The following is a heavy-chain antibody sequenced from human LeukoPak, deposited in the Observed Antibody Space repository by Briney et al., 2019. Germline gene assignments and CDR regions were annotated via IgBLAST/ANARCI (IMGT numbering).Heavy chain of an antibody. V-gene: IGHV3-23*01. Sequence: GGSLRLSCAASGFTFTSYGMTWVRQAPGKGLEWVSAISGGGGTSYYADSVKGRFTISRDNSKNMLHLQMNSLRAEDTAVYYCAKTHYYDTSGYFYDSWGQGTLVTVSS. CDR3: AKTHYYDTSGYFYDS. D-gene: IGHD3-22*01. J-gene: IGHJ4*02. CDR1: GFTFTSYG. CDR2: ISGGGGTS.